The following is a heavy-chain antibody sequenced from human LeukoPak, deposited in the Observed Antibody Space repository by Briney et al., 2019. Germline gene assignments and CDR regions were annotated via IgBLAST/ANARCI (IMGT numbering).Heavy chain of an antibody. CDR1: GYTLTELS. V-gene: IGHV1-24*01. CDR3: ARDALGCSGGSCYSSWFDP. Sequence: WASVKVSCTVSGYTLTELSMHWVRQAPGKGLEWMGGFDPEDGETIYAQKFQGRVTMTEDTSTDTAYMELSSLRSEDTAVYYCARDALGCSGGSCYSSWFDPWGQGTLVTVSS. D-gene: IGHD2-15*01. J-gene: IGHJ5*02. CDR2: FDPEDGET.